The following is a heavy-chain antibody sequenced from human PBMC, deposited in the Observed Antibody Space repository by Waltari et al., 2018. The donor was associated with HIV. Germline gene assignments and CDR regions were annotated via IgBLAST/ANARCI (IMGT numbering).Heavy chain of an antibody. V-gene: IGHV3-74*01. CDR1: GFTFSSYW. J-gene: IGHJ4*02. Sequence: EVQLVESGGGLVQPGGSLRLSCAASGFTFSSYWMHWVRQAPGKGLVWVSRINSDGSSTSYADSVKGRFTISRDNAKNTLYLQMNSLRAEDTAVYYCARAPLYIVGATTIDYWGQGTLVTVSS. D-gene: IGHD1-26*01. CDR2: INSDGSST. CDR3: ARAPLYIVGATTIDY.